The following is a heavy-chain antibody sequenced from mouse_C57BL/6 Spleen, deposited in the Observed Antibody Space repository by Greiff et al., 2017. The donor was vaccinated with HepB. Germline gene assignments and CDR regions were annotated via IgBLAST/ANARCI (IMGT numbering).Heavy chain of an antibody. V-gene: IGHV1-55*01. CDR1: GYTFTSYW. J-gene: IGHJ1*03. CDR2: IYPGSGST. D-gene: IGHD1-1*01. CDR3: SHYYGSSYYWYFDV. Sequence: VQLQQPGAELVKPGASVKMSCKASGYTFTSYWITWVKQRPGQGLEWIGDIYPGSGSTNYNEKFKSKATLTVDTSSSTAYMQLSSLTSEDSAVYYCSHYYGSSYYWYFDVWGTGTTVTVSS.